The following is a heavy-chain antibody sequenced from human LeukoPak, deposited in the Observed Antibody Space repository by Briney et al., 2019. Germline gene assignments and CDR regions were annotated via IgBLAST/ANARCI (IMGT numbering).Heavy chain of an antibody. CDR2: INHSGST. CDR1: GGSFSGYY. D-gene: IGHD5-18*01. J-gene: IGHJ4*02. CDR3: ARGYSYGYYFDY. V-gene: IGHV4-34*01. Sequence: SKTLSLTCAVYGGSFSGYYWSWIRQPPGEGLEWIGEINHSGSTDYNPSLKSRVTISVDTSKNQFSLKLSSVTAADTAVYYCARGYSYGYYFDYWGQGTLVTVSS.